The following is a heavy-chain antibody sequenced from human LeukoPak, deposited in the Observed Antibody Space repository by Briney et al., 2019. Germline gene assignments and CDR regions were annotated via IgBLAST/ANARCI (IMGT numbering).Heavy chain of an antibody. V-gene: IGHV1-46*01. CDR2: INPSGGST. CDR1: GYSLTSYY. J-gene: IGHJ4*02. CDR3: ASGLGYCSGGSCYLLDY. Sequence: ASVKVPCKASGYSLTSYYMHWVRQAPGQGLEWMGIINPSGGSTGYAQKFQGRVTMTRDMSTTTVYMELSSLRSEDTAVYYCASGLGYCSGGSCYLLDYWGQGTLVTVSS. D-gene: IGHD2-15*01.